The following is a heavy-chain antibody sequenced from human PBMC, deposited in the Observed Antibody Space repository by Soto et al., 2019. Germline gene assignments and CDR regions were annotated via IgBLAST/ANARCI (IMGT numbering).Heavy chain of an antibody. CDR1: GFIVSSSY. CDR2: LYTAGTT. Sequence: EVQLVESGGGVIQPGGSLRLSCGASGFIVSSSYMSWVRQAPGEGLEWISALYTAGTTYYADSVKGRFTISRDNSKNTLDLQLSSMRAEDTAVYYCTRQRSDTTIFDFWGQGTLVTVS. D-gene: IGHD6-25*01. J-gene: IGHJ4*02. V-gene: IGHV3-53*01. CDR3: TRQRSDTTIFDF.